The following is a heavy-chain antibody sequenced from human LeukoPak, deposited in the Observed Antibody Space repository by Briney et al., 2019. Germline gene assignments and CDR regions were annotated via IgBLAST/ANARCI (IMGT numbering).Heavy chain of an antibody. CDR1: GFTFSDNY. D-gene: IGHD6-19*01. CDR3: AANGDSSGWYWNH. V-gene: IGHV3-11*01. J-gene: IGHJ5*02. Sequence: GGSLRLSCAASGFTFSDNYMSWIRQAPGKGLEWVSYISASGTNILYADSVKGRFTISRDNAKNSLYLHMNSLRAEDTAVYYCAANGDSSGWYWNHWGQGTLVTVSS. CDR2: ISASGTNI.